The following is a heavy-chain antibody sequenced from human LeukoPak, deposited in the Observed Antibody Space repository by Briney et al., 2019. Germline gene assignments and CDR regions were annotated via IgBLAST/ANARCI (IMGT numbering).Heavy chain of an antibody. CDR2: FDPGDGET. Sequence: ASVKVSCKVSGYTLTELSMHWVRQAPGKGLEWMGGFDPGDGETIYAQKFQGRVTMTEDTSTDTAYMELSSLRSEDTAVYYCATEFRSAARRYYFDYWGQGTLVTVSS. CDR3: ATEFRSAARRYYFDY. V-gene: IGHV1-24*01. D-gene: IGHD6-6*01. CDR1: GYTLTELS. J-gene: IGHJ4*02.